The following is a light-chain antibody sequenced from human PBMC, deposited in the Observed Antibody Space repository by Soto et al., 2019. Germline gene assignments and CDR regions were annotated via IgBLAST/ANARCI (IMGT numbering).Light chain of an antibody. J-gene: IGKJ3*01. V-gene: IGKV1-5*01. CDR3: QQYNGYS. CDR2: DAS. CDR1: QSITNW. Sequence: DIQISQSPSTLSASVGDRVTITCRTSQSITNWLAWYQQKPGKAPKLLIYDASILQSGVPSRFSGSGSKTEFTLTISSLQPDDFATYYCQQYNGYSFGPGTKVDLK.